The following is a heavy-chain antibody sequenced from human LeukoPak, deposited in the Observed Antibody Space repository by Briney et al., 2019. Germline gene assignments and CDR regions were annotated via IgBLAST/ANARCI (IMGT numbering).Heavy chain of an antibody. Sequence: GGSLRLSCAASGFTFSSYWMSWVRQAPGKGLEWVANIKQDGSEKYYVDSVKGRFTISRDNAKNSLYLQMNSLRAEDTAVYYCARDTPKGDDAFDIWGQGTMVTVSS. CDR1: GFTFSSYW. CDR2: IKQDGSEK. J-gene: IGHJ3*02. V-gene: IGHV3-7*01. CDR3: ARDTPKGDDAFDI.